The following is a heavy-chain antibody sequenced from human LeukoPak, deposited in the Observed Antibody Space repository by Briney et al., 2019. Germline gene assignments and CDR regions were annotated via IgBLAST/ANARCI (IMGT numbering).Heavy chain of an antibody. J-gene: IGHJ6*02. CDR3: ARDRYYDSGSSYFYYGMDV. Sequence: PGRSLRISCAASGITFRTYGMHWVRKAPGKGLEWVAVIWYDGSNKYYADSVKGRFTISRDNSKNTLYLQMNSLRAEDTAVYYCARDRYYDSGSSYFYYGMDVWGQGTTVTVSS. CDR1: GITFRTYG. V-gene: IGHV3-33*08. CDR2: IWYDGSNK. D-gene: IGHD3-10*01.